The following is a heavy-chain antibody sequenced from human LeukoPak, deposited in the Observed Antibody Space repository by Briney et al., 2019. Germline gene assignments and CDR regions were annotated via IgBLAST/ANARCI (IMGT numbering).Heavy chain of an antibody. V-gene: IGHV4-34*01. CDR2: INHSGSS. D-gene: IGHD3-16*02. CDR1: GGSFSGYY. Sequence: SETLSLTCAVYGGSFSGYYWSWIRQPPGKGLEWMGEINHSGSSNYNPSLKSRVTISVDTSKNQFSLKLSSVTAADAAVYYCARGEYDYVWGSYRYEQFDPWGQGTLVTVSS. J-gene: IGHJ5*02. CDR3: ARGEYDYVWGSYRYEQFDP.